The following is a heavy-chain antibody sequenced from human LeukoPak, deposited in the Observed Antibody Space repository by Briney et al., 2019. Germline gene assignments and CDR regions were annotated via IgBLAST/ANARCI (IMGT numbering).Heavy chain of an antibody. D-gene: IGHD6-13*01. Sequence: SVKVSCTASGGTFSSYAISWVRQAPGQGLEWMGGIIPIFGTANYAQKFQGRVTITADESTSTAYMELSSLRSEDTAVYYCARVMSAAGTFFGFDYWGQGTLVTVSS. CDR1: GGTFSSYA. J-gene: IGHJ4*02. CDR2: IIPIFGTA. CDR3: ARVMSAAGTFFGFDY. V-gene: IGHV1-69*13.